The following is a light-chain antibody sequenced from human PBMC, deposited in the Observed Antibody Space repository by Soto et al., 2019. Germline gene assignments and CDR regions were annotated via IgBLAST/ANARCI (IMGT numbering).Light chain of an antibody. CDR2: GAS. V-gene: IGKV3-20*01. CDR3: QQYGSSPFT. CDR1: QSVSSSY. Sequence: EIVLTLSPGTLSLSPGERATLSCRASQSVSSSYLAWYQQKPGQAPRLLIYGASSRATGIPDRFSGSGSGTDLTLTISRLEPEDFAVYYCQQYGSSPFTFGQGTKVDIK. J-gene: IGKJ1*01.